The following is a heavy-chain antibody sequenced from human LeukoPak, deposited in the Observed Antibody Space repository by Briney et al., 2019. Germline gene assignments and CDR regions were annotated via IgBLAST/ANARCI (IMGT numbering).Heavy chain of an antibody. V-gene: IGHV1-2*06. D-gene: IGHD3-3*01. CDR1: GYTFTGYY. CDR3: ARAYTIFGVVIEYFQH. Sequence: GASVKVSCKASGYTFTGYYMHWVRQAPGQGLEWMGRINPNSGGTNYAQKFQGRVTMTRDTSISTAYMELSRPRSDDTAVYYCARAYTIFGVVIEYFQHWGQGTLVTVSS. CDR2: INPNSGGT. J-gene: IGHJ1*01.